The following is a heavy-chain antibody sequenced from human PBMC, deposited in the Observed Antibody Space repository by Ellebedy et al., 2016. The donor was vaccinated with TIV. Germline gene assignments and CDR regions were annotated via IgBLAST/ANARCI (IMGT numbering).Heavy chain of an antibody. CDR2: IYSGGGI. V-gene: IGHV3-53*01. CDR1: GFTVNNNY. Sequence: GESLKISCAASGFTVNNNYMSWVRQAPGKGLEWVSVIYSGGGISYLESVRGRFTISRDHPKNTVYLQMHSLRAEDTAVYFCVGGPLGIRKWGPGTLVTVSS. CDR3: VGGPLGIRK. J-gene: IGHJ4*02. D-gene: IGHD3-16*01.